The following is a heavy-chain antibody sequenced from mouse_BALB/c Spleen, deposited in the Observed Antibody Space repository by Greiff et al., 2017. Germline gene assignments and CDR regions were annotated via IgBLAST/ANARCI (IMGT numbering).Heavy chain of an antibody. Sequence: EVQGVESGGGLVKPGGSLKLSCAASGFTFSSYTMSWVRQTPEKRLEWVATISSGGSYTYYPDSVKGRFTISRDNAKNTLYLQMSSLKSEDTAMYYCTRDKNRSYYFDYWGQGTTLTVSS. D-gene: IGHD2-14*01. CDR2: ISSGGSYT. CDR1: GFTFSSYT. V-gene: IGHV5-6-4*01. CDR3: TRDKNRSYYFDY. J-gene: IGHJ2*01.